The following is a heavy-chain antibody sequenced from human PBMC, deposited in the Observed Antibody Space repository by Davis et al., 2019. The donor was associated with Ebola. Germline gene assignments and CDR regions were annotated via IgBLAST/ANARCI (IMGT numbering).Heavy chain of an antibody. CDR2: IIPIFGTA. D-gene: IGHD1-7*01. V-gene: IGHV1-69*13. J-gene: IGHJ3*02. Sequence: SVKVSCKASGGTFSSYAISWVRQAPGQGLEWMGGIIPIFGTANYAQKFQGRVTITADESTSTAYMELSSLRSEDTAVYYCARERGELELRGAFDNWGQGTMVTVSS. CDR1: GGTFSSYA. CDR3: ARERGELELRGAFDN.